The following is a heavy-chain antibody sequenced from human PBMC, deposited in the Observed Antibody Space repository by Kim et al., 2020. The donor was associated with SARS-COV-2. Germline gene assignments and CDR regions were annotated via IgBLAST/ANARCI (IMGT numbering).Heavy chain of an antibody. CDR3: ARGSAGEFSGWYALDY. D-gene: IGHD6-19*01. J-gene: IGHJ4*01. Sequence: GGSLRLSCAASGFTFSSYAMHWVRQAPGKGLEWVAVISYDGSNKYYADSVKGRFTISRDNSKNTLYLQMNSLRAEDTAVYYCARGSAGEFSGWYALDYW. CDR2: ISYDGSNK. V-gene: IGHV3-30*04. CDR1: GFTFSSYA.